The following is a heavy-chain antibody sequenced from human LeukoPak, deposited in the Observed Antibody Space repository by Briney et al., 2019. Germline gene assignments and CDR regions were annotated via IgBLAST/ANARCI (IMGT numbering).Heavy chain of an antibody. CDR2: IYYSGST. J-gene: IGHJ5*02. CDR3: ARDRGWFDP. CDR1: GGSISSYY. Sequence: SETLSLTCTVSGGSISSYYWSWIRQPPGKGLEWIGYIYYSGSTNYNPSLKSRVTISVDTSKNQFSLKLSSVTAADTAVYYCARDRGWFDPWGQGTLVTVSS. V-gene: IGHV4-59*01.